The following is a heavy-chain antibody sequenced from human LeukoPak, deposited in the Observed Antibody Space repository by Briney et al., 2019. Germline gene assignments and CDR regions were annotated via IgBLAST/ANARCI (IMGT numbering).Heavy chain of an antibody. D-gene: IGHD4-17*01. CDR3: ASSGDYGSWLAY. CDR2: IYTSGST. CDR1: GGSISSYY. V-gene: IGHV4-4*07. Sequence: SETLSLTCTVSGGSISSYYWSWIRQPAGKGLEWIGRIYTSGSTNYNPSLKSRVTMSVDTSKNQFSLKLSSVTAADTAVYYCASSGDYGSWLAYWGQGTLVTVSS. J-gene: IGHJ4*02.